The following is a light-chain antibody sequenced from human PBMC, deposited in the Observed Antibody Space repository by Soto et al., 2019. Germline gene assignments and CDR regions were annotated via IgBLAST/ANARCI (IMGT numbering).Light chain of an antibody. V-gene: IGLV1-40*01. CDR2: VNR. J-gene: IGLJ1*01. Sequence: QSALTQPPSVSGAPGQRVTISCTGSSSNIGAGYDVHWYQQLPGTAPKLLIYVNRNRPSGVPDRFSGSKSGTSAPLAITGLQAEDEADYYCQSYDSSLSGYVFGTGTKVTVL. CDR3: QSYDSSLSGYV. CDR1: SSNIGAGYD.